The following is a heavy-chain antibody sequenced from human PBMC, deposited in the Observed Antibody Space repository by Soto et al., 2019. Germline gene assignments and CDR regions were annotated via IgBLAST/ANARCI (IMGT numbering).Heavy chain of an antibody. CDR1: GASISSYY. CDR2: MYYSGNT. J-gene: IGHJ4*02. V-gene: IGHV4-59*08. Sequence: QVQLQESGPGLVKPSETLSLTCTVSGASISSYYWSWIRQPPGKGLEWIGYMYYSGNTKHNPSLKSRVTMSVDTSTNQFSLKLSSVTAADPAVYYCVSSIEAAFDYWGQGTPVTVSS. CDR3: VSSIEAAFDY. D-gene: IGHD6-13*01.